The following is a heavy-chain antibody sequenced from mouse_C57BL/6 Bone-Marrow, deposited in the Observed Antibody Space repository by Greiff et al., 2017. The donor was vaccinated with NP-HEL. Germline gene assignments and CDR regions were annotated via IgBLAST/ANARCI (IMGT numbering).Heavy chain of an antibody. D-gene: IGHD1-1*01. V-gene: IGHV5-15*01. CDR2: ISNLAYSI. J-gene: IGHJ3*01. CDR3: ARTYYGSSFAY. CDR1: GFTSSDYG. Sequence: EVQRVESGGGLVQPGGSLKLSCAASGFTSSDYGMAWVRQAPRKGPEWVAFISNLAYSIYYADTVTGRFTISRENATNTLYLEMSSLRSEDTAMYYCARTYYGSSFAYWGQGTLVTVSA.